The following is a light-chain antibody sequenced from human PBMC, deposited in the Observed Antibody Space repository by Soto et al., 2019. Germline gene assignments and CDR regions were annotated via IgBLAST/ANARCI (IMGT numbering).Light chain of an antibody. V-gene: IGKV1-5*01. CDR1: QSVSIW. J-gene: IGKJ1*01. CDR2: GAS. CDR3: QQYKNYLT. Sequence: DIQMTQSPTTLSASVGDRVTFTGRASQSVSIWLAWYQQKPGKAPKLLISGASTLESGVPSRFSGSGSGTEFTLTISSLQHDDFATYYCQQYKNYLTFGQGTKVEIK.